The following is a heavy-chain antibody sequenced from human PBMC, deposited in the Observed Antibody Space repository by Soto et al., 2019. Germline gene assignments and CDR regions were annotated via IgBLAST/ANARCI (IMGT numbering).Heavy chain of an antibody. V-gene: IGHV1-69*13. CDR3: AAALHDYGDYVSYFDY. CDR1: GGTFSSYA. J-gene: IGHJ4*02. Sequence: ASVKVSCKASGGTFSSYAISWVRQAPGQGLEWVGGIIPIFGTANYAQKFQGRVTITADESTSTAYMELSSLRSEDTAVYYCAAALHDYGDYVSYFDYWGQGTLVTVSS. D-gene: IGHD4-17*01. CDR2: IIPIFGTA.